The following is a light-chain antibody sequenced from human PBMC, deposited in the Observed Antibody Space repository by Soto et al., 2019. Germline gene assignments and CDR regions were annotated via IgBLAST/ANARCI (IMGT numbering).Light chain of an antibody. Sequence: EIVLTQSPGTLSLSPGESATLSCRASQGIGRYLAWFQQKPGQAPRLLIYDASTRATGIPARFSGSGSGTCCTLTISSLEPEEFAVYYCQQRSNWPLTFGPGTKVEIK. CDR1: QGIGRY. CDR3: QQRSNWPLT. CDR2: DAS. J-gene: IGKJ3*01. V-gene: IGKV3-11*01.